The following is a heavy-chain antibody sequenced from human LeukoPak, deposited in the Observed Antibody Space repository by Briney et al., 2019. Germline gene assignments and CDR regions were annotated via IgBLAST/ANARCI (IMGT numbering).Heavy chain of an antibody. CDR3: ARVGFSMWFDP. D-gene: IGHD2/OR15-2a*01. CDR2: IYYSGST. Sequence: SETLSLTCTVSGGSISTYYWTWIRQPPGKGLEWIGYIYYSGSTNYNPSLKSRVTISVDTSKNQFSLKLSSVTAADTAVYYCARVGFSMWFDPWGQGTLVTVSS. CDR1: GGSISTYY. V-gene: IGHV4-59*01. J-gene: IGHJ5*02.